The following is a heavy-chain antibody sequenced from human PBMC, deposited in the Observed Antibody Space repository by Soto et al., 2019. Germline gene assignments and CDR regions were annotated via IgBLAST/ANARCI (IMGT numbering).Heavy chain of an antibody. V-gene: IGHV1-46*03. CDR2: INPASGSP. D-gene: IGHD3-22*01. Sequence: GVSVKVSCKASGYTFTSNHMHWVRQAPGQGLEWMGIINPASGSPSYAQKFQGRVTMTRDTSTSTVYMKLSSLRSEDTAIYYCAREGLFGYYDSGGFMDYWGQGTLVTVSS. CDR1: GYTFTSNH. J-gene: IGHJ4*02. CDR3: AREGLFGYYDSGGFMDY.